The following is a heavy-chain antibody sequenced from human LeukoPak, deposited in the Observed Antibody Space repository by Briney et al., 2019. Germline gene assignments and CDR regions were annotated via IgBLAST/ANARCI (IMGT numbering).Heavy chain of an antibody. CDR3: AKGLYYDILTGSDAFDI. CDR2: ISYDGSNK. J-gene: IGHJ3*02. D-gene: IGHD3-9*01. Sequence: GGSLRLSCAASGSIFSSYGMHWVRQAPGKGLEWVAVISYDGSNKYYADSVKGRFTISRDTSKNTLYLQMNSLRAEDTAVYYCAKGLYYDILTGSDAFDIWGQGTMVTVFS. V-gene: IGHV3-30*18. CDR1: GSIFSSYG.